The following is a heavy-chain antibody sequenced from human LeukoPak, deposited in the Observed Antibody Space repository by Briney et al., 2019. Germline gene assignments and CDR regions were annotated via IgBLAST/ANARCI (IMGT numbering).Heavy chain of an antibody. V-gene: IGHV4-39*01. Sequence: SETLSLTCTVSGDSISTSRYYWDWIRQPPGKGLEWIGNVYSGGSTYYNPSLRSRVTMSVDTSKNEFSLKLSSVTAADTAVYYCARIDVDTAMAPWGQGTLVTVSS. CDR3: ARIDVDTAMAP. CDR1: GDSISTSRYY. CDR2: VYSGGST. D-gene: IGHD5-18*01. J-gene: IGHJ5*02.